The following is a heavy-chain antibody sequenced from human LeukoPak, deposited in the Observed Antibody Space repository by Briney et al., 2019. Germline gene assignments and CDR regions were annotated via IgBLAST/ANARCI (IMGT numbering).Heavy chain of an antibody. J-gene: IGHJ3*02. CDR3: ARGLELPTGRGAFDI. D-gene: IGHD1-7*01. CDR2: ISGSGGST. V-gene: IGHV3-23*01. Sequence: GGSLRLSCAASGFTFSSYAMSWVRQAPGKGLEWVSAISGSGGSTYYADSVKGRFTISRDNSKNTLYLQMNSLRAEDTAVYYCARGLELPTGRGAFDIWGQGTMVTVSS. CDR1: GFTFSSYA.